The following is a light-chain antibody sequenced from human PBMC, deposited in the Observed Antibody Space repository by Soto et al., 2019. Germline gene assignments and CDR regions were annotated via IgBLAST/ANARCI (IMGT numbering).Light chain of an antibody. CDR3: QQRSNWIT. V-gene: IGKV3-11*01. J-gene: IGKJ5*01. CDR1: QSISDT. CDR2: SAS. Sequence: EIVMTQSPSTLSVSPGGRATLSCRASQSISDTLAWYQQKPGQAPRLLIYSASRGATGFPARFSGSGSGTDFTLTISSLEPEDFAVYYCQQRSNWITFGQGTRLEVK.